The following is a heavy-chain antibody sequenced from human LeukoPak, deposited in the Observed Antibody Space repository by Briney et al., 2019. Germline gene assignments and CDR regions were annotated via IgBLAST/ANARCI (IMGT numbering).Heavy chain of an antibody. Sequence: GGSLRLSCAASGFTFSNYYMSWIRQAPGKGLEWVSYISSSGSTIYYADSVKGRFTISRDNAKNSLYLQMNSLRAEDTAVYYCARVGRYSGYDYYYYYYMDVWGKGTTVTVSS. J-gene: IGHJ6*03. CDR3: ARVGRYSGYDYYYYYYMDV. D-gene: IGHD5-12*01. CDR2: ISSSGSTI. V-gene: IGHV3-11*04. CDR1: GFTFSNYY.